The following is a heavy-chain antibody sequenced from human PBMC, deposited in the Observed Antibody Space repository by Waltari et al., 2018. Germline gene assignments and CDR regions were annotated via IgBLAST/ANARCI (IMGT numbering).Heavy chain of an antibody. CDR3: ARPNSYYFYGMDV. CDR1: GDSINTGSYY. J-gene: IGHJ6*02. V-gene: IGHV4-39*01. Sequence: QLQLQESGPGLVKPSETLSLTCTVSGDSINTGSYYWAWVRQAPGKGLQWIGSIYYTGTTHYNPSLDGRVTISKDTSKNQFSLKVSSVTGADTSVYYCARPNSYYFYGMDVWGQGT. CDR2: IYYTGTT.